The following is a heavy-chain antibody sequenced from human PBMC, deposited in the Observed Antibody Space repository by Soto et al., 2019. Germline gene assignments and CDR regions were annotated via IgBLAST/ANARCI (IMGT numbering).Heavy chain of an antibody. Sequence: QVQLQQSGPGLVKPSQTLSLTCDISGDSVSSNSAAWTWIRQSPSRGLEWLGRTYYRSKWYNQYVLSVKRRITINADTSTNQFSLHLNSVTPEDAAVYYCAIWDHDYGYLDVWGLGTTVSVSS. CDR3: AIWDHDYGYLDV. CDR2: TYYRSKWYN. CDR1: GDSVSSNSAA. D-gene: IGHD4-17*01. V-gene: IGHV6-1*01. J-gene: IGHJ6*02.